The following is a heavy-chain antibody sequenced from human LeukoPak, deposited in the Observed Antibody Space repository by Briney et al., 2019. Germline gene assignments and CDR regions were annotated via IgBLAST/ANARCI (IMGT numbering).Heavy chain of an antibody. Sequence: SETLSLTCAVYSGSFSGYYWSWIRQPPGKGLEWIGEINHSGSTNYNPSLKSRVTISVDTSKNQFSLKLSSVTAADTAVYYCARTHDYGDHFDYWGQGTLVTVSS. D-gene: IGHD4-17*01. J-gene: IGHJ4*02. CDR1: SGSFSGYY. CDR3: ARTHDYGDHFDY. CDR2: INHSGST. V-gene: IGHV4-34*01.